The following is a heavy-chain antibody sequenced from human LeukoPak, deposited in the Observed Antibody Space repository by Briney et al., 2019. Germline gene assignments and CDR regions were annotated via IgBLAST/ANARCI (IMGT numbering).Heavy chain of an antibody. CDR1: GGSISSGDYY. V-gene: IGHV4-39*01. Sequence: PSETLSLTCTVSGGSISSGDYYWSWIRQPPGKGLEWIGEINHSGSTNYNPSLKSRVTISVDTSKNQFSLKLSSVTAADTAVYYCARQSNVLLWFGESLFDYWGQGTLVTVSS. J-gene: IGHJ4*02. D-gene: IGHD3-10*01. CDR3: ARQSNVLLWFGESLFDY. CDR2: INHSGST.